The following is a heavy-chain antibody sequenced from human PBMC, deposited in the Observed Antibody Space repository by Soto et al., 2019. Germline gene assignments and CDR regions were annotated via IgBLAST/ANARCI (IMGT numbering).Heavy chain of an antibody. CDR1: GFTFSSYA. CDR2: ISGSGGST. D-gene: IGHD6-19*01. J-gene: IGHJ4*02. Sequence: EVQLLESGGGLVQPGGSLRLSCAASGFTFSSYAMNWVRQAPGKGLEWVSVISGSGGSTYYADSVKGRFTISRDNSQNMLYLQMNSLRVEDTAVYYCASRSSGWYFDYWGQGTLVTVSS. CDR3: ASRSSGWYFDY. V-gene: IGHV3-23*01.